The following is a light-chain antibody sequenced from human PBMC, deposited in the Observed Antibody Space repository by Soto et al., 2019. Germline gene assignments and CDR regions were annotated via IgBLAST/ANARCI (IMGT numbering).Light chain of an antibody. V-gene: IGKV3-15*01. J-gene: IGKJ4*01. CDR1: QSVSSN. CDR3: QQYNNWPPLT. Sequence: EIVMTQSPATLSVSPGERATLSCRASQSVSSNLAWYQQKPGQAPMLLIYGASTRATGIPARFSGSGSGTEFTLTISSLQSEDFAVYYCQQYNNWPPLTFGGGTKVEMK. CDR2: GAS.